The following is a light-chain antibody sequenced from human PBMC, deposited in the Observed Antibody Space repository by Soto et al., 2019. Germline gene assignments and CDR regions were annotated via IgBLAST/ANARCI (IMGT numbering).Light chain of an antibody. V-gene: IGKV4-1*01. J-gene: IGKJ2*01. Sequence: DIVMTQSPDSLAVSLGERATVNCKSSQTVLYSSNNKNYLACYQQKPGQSPKLLVYWASTRESGVPDRFSGSGSGTDFTLTIRDLQAEDVAVYYCQQYYNTPLTSGQGTRLEI. CDR1: QTVLYSSNNKNY. CDR2: WAS. CDR3: QQYYNTPLT.